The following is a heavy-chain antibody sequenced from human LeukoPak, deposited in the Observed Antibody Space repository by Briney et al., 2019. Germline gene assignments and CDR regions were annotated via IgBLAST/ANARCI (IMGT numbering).Heavy chain of an antibody. CDR1: GYSFTSYW. CDR3: ASSSSWIRGFRERFRSDAFDI. CDR2: IYPGDSDT. J-gene: IGHJ3*02. D-gene: IGHD6-13*01. Sequence: GESLKISCKGSGYSFTSYWIGWVRHMPGKGLEWMGIIYPGDSDTRYSPSFQGQVTISADKSISTAYLQWSSLKASDTAMYYCASSSSWIRGFRERFRSDAFDIWGQGTMVTVSS. V-gene: IGHV5-51*01.